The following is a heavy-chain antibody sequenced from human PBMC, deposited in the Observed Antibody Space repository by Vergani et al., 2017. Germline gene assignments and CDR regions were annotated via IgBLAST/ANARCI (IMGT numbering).Heavy chain of an antibody. CDR1: GFTFSSYG. J-gene: IGHJ4*02. V-gene: IGHV3-30*18. CDR2: ISYDGSNK. D-gene: IGHD3-10*01. Sequence: VQLLESGGDLVQPGGSLRLSCTASGFTFSSYGMHWVRQAPGKGLEWVAVISYDGSNKYYADSVKGRFTISRDNSKNTLYLQMNSLRAEDTAVYYCAKDVSPSYYGSGSYPNWGQGTLVTVSS. CDR3: AKDVSPSYYGSGSYPN.